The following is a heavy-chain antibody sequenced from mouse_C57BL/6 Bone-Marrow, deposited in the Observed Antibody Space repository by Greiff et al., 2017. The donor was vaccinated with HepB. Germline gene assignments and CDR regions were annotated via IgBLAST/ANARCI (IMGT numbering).Heavy chain of an antibody. D-gene: IGHD1-1*01. V-gene: IGHV1-26*01. J-gene: IGHJ3*01. CDR2: INPNNGGT. Sequence: EVQLQQSGPELVKPGASVKISCKASGHTFTDYYMNWVKQSHGKSLEWIGDINPNNGGTSYNQKFKGKATLTVDKSSSTAYMELRSLTSEDSAVYYCARGYYGSSTWFAYWGQGTLVTVSA. CDR1: GHTFTDYY. CDR3: ARGYYGSSTWFAY.